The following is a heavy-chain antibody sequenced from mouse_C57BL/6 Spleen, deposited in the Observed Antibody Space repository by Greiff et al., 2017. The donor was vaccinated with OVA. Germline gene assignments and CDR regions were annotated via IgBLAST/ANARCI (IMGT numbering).Heavy chain of an antibody. Sequence: EVQLVESGGGLVQPGGSMKLSCVASGFTFSNYWMNWVRQSPEKGLEWVAQIRLKSDNYATHYAESVKGRFTISRDDSKSSVYLQMNNLRAEDTGIYYCTWYYYCGSSHWYFDVWGTGTTVTVSS. CDR1: GFTFSNYW. D-gene: IGHD1-1*01. V-gene: IGHV6-3*01. CDR2: IRLKSDNYAT. CDR3: TWYYYCGSSHWYFDV. J-gene: IGHJ1*03.